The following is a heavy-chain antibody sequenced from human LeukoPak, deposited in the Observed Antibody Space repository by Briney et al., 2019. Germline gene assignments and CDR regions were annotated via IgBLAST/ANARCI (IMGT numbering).Heavy chain of an antibody. CDR1: GFTFSSYW. CDR2: INRDGSRT. V-gene: IGHV3-74*01. D-gene: IGHD6-19*01. J-gene: IGHJ4*02. CDR3: TRDTYSSGDY. Sequence: PGGSLRLSCAASGFTFSSYWMHWVRQAPGKGLVWVSRINRDGSRTNYADSVKGRFTFSRDNAENTLYLQMSSLRADDTAVYYCTRDTYSSGDYWGQGTLVTVSS.